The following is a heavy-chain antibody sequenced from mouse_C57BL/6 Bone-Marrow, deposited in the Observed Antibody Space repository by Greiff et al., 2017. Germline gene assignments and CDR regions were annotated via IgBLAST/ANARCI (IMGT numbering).Heavy chain of an antibody. D-gene: IGHD2-3*01. J-gene: IGHJ3*01. Sequence: QVQLKQPGAELVMPGASVKLSCKASGYTFTSYWMHWVKQRPGQGLEWIGEIDPSDSYTNYNQKFKGKSTLTVDKSSSTAYMQLSSLTSEDSAVYYCAREDDGYYSAWFAYWGQGTLATVSA. CDR1: GYTFTSYW. CDR2: IDPSDSYT. V-gene: IGHV1-69*01. CDR3: AREDDGYYSAWFAY.